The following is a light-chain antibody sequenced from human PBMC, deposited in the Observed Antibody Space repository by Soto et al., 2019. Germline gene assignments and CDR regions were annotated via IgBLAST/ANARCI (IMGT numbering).Light chain of an antibody. CDR1: QSVSTW. Sequence: DIQMTQSPSTLSASVGDRVTITCRASQSVSTWLAWYQQKPGKAPKLLIYKASSLESGVSSRFSGSGSGTDFTLAISSLQPDDFAIYYCQQYSTYSWTFGQGTKVEIK. V-gene: IGKV1-5*03. CDR2: KAS. CDR3: QQYSTYSWT. J-gene: IGKJ1*01.